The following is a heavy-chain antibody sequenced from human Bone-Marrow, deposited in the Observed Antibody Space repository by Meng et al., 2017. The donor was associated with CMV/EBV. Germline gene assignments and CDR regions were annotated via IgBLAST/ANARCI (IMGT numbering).Heavy chain of an antibody. J-gene: IGHJ6*02. Sequence: SVKVSCKASGGTFSSYAISWVRQAPGQGLEWMGGIIPIFGTANYAQKFQGRVTITTDESTSTAYMELSSLRSEDTAVYYCATGVDWLLSGPFYYGMDVWGQGTTVTVSS. CDR2: IIPIFGTA. V-gene: IGHV1-69*05. CDR3: ATGVDWLLSGPFYYGMDV. D-gene: IGHD3-9*01. CDR1: GGTFSSYA.